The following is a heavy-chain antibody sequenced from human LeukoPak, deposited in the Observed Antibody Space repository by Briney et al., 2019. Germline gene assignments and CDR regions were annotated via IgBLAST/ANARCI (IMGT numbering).Heavy chain of an antibody. Sequence: GGSLRLSCAASGLTFSTYVMSWVRQAPGKGLEWVSSISGGGGTIFYTDSVKGRFSISRDNFKNTLYLQMNSLRAEDTAVYYCAGRVAFDPWGQGTLVTVSS. CDR3: AGRVAFDP. CDR2: ISGGGGTI. J-gene: IGHJ5*02. CDR1: GLTFSTYV. V-gene: IGHV3-23*01.